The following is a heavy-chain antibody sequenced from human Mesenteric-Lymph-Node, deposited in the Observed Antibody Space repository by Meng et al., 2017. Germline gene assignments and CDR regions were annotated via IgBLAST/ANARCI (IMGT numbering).Heavy chain of an antibody. Sequence: SETLSLTCAVYGGSFSGYYWSWIRQPAGKGLEWIGRIYTGGNTNYNPSLKSRVTLSRDTSKKLLSLKLTSVTAADTAVYYCARGHAYSNSWHYWGQGTLVTVSS. CDR2: IYTGGNT. V-gene: IGHV4-59*10. D-gene: IGHD2/OR15-2a*01. CDR3: ARGHAYSNSWHY. J-gene: IGHJ4*02. CDR1: GGSFSGYY.